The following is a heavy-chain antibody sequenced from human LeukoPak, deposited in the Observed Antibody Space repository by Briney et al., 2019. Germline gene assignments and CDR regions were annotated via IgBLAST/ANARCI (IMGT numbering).Heavy chain of an antibody. V-gene: IGHV4-59*08. J-gene: IGHJ5*02. CDR1: GGSITSYY. Sequence: SETLSLSCTVSGGSITSYYWNWIRQPPGKGLGWIGYIYYSGSTNYNPSLNSRVTISVDTSKNQFSLRLSSVTAADTAVYYCARHPDYYDSSGSNWFDPWGQGTLVTVSS. CDR3: ARHPDYYDSSGSNWFDP. D-gene: IGHD3-22*01. CDR2: IYYSGST.